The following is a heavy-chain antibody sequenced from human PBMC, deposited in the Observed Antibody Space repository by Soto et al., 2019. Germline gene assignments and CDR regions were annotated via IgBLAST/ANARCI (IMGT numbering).Heavy chain of an antibody. D-gene: IGHD2-15*01. CDR3: ARDASAVGYCSGGSCYPAIDY. Sequence: QVQLQESGPGLVKPSQTLSLTCTVSGGSISSGDYYWSWIRQPPGKGLEWIGYIYYSGSTYYNPSLKSRVTISVDTSKNQFSLKLSSVTAADTAVYYCARDASAVGYCSGGSCYPAIDYWCQGTLVTVSS. CDR2: IYYSGST. J-gene: IGHJ4*02. CDR1: GGSISSGDYY. V-gene: IGHV4-30-4*01.